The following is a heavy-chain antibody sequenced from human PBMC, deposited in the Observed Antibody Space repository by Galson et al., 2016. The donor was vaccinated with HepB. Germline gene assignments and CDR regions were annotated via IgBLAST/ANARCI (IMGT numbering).Heavy chain of an antibody. J-gene: IGHJ6*02. CDR1: GFTFSNYA. V-gene: IGHV3-23*01. CDR3: ARDPQYQLTNYYYYGMDV. Sequence: SLRLSCAASGFTFSNYAMSWVRQAPGKGLEWVSSINDRGDSTYYADSVKGRFTISRDSSKNTLYLQMNSLRAEDTAVYYCARDPQYQLTNYYYYGMDVWGQGTTVTV. D-gene: IGHD2-2*01. CDR2: INDRGDST.